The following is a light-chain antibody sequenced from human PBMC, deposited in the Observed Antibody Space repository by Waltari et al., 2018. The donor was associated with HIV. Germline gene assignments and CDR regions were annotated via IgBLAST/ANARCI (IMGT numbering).Light chain of an antibody. V-gene: IGKV3-20*01. J-gene: IGKJ3*01. Sequence: ELFFTQSPSTLSLSPVERATLSCRASQSVSKNYLAWYQQKSGQAPRLLIYGASSRATGIADRFSGSGSGTDFTLTISRLEPEDFAVYYCQQYGSSPCTFGPGTKVDVK. CDR1: QSVSKNY. CDR3: QQYGSSPCT. CDR2: GAS.